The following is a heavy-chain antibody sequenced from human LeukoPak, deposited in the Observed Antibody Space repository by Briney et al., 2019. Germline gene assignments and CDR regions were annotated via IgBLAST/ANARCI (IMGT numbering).Heavy chain of an antibody. Sequence: APVKVSCKASGYTFTSYDINWVRQATGQGLEWMGWMNPNSGNTGYAQKFQGRVTITRNTSISTAYMELSSLRSEDTAVYYCAREADTAMAQLGYWGQGTLVTVSS. CDR2: MNPNSGNT. CDR3: AREADTAMAQLGY. J-gene: IGHJ4*02. CDR1: GYTFTSYD. D-gene: IGHD5-18*01. V-gene: IGHV1-8*03.